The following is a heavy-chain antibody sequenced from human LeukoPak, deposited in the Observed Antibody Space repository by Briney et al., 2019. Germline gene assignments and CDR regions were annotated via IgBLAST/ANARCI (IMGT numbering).Heavy chain of an antibody. CDR1: GFTFSSYV. CDR2: ISGSGSSS. V-gene: IGHV3-23*01. CDR3: AKRGMSGSYFDY. Sequence: GGSLRLSCAASGFTFSSYVMSWVRQAPGKGLEWVSAISGSGSSSYYADSVKGRFTISRDNSKNTLYLQMNSLRAEDTAVYYCAKRGMSGSYFDYRGQGTLVTVSS. D-gene: IGHD1-26*01. J-gene: IGHJ4*02.